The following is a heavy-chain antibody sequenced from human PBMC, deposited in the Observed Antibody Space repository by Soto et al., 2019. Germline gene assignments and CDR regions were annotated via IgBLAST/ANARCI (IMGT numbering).Heavy chain of an antibody. CDR3: ARGRNDILTDNWYDP. Sequence: SVKVSCKASGGTFSSYAISCVRQAPGQGLEWMGGIIPIFGTANYAQKFQGRVTITADESTSTAYMELSSLRSEDTAVYYCARGRNDILTDNWYDPWGQGTLVTVSS. CDR2: IIPIFGTA. D-gene: IGHD3-9*01. V-gene: IGHV1-69*13. J-gene: IGHJ5*02. CDR1: GGTFSSYA.